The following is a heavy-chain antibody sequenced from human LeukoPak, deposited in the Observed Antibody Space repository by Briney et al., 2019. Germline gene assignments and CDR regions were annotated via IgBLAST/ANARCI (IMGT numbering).Heavy chain of an antibody. J-gene: IGHJ4*02. D-gene: IGHD6-13*01. Sequence: SETLSLTCTVSGGSISSYYWSWIRQPAGKGLEWIGRIYTSGSTNYNPSLKSRVTMSVDTSKNQFSLKLSSVTAADTAVYYCARAPSIAAAGSPDYWGQGTLVTVSS. CDR1: GGSISSYY. CDR3: ARAPSIAAAGSPDY. CDR2: IYTSGST. V-gene: IGHV4-4*07.